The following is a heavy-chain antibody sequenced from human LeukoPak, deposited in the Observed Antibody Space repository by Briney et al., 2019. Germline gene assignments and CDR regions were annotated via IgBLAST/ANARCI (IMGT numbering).Heavy chain of an antibody. V-gene: IGHV3-33*08. Sequence: GGSLRLSCAASGFTFSSYAMHWVRQAPGKGLEWVAVIWSDESHKYYADSVKGRFTISRDNSKNTLYLQMNSLRAEDTAVYYCARDLGGSPFDYWGQGTLVTVSS. CDR2: IWSDESHK. J-gene: IGHJ4*02. CDR3: ARDLGGSPFDY. D-gene: IGHD3-16*01. CDR1: GFTFSSYA.